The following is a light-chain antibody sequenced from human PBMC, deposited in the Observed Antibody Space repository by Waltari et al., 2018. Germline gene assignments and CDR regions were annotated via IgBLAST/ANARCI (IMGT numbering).Light chain of an antibody. J-gene: IGKJ1*01. CDR2: KAS. Sequence: DVQMTQSPSTLSASVGDRVTITCRASQSISNWLAWSQQKPGKAPKVLIYKASNLESGVPSRFSGSGSGTEFTLTISSLQPDDCATYYCQQYSTYSRTFGQGTKVEIK. V-gene: IGKV1-5*03. CDR3: QQYSTYSRT. CDR1: QSISNW.